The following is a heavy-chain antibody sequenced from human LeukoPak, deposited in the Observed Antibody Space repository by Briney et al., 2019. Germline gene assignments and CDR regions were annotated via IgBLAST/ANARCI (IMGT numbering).Heavy chain of an antibody. CDR2: IYHSGST. Sequence: PSETLSLTCAVSGGSISSSNWWNWVRQPPGKGLEWIGQIYHSGSTNYNPSLKTRVTISVGTSKNQFSLKLSSVTAADTAVYYCARRIGYCSGGSCRPLSRLDYWGQGTLVTVSS. D-gene: IGHD2-15*01. J-gene: IGHJ4*02. V-gene: IGHV4-4*02. CDR3: ARRIGYCSGGSCRPLSRLDY. CDR1: GGSISSSNW.